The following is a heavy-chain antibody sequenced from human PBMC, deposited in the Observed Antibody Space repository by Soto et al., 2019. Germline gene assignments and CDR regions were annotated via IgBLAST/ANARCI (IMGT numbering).Heavy chain of an antibody. J-gene: IGHJ3*02. V-gene: IGHV5-51*01. CDR2: IYPGDSDT. CDR1: GYSFTDYW. Sequence: GESLKISCKGSGYSFTDYWIGWVRQMPGKGLEWMGIIYPGDSDTRYSPSFQGQVTISADKSINTAYLQWSSLKASDTAMYYCARLDTAMLRDPRGGAFDIWGQGTMVTVSS. D-gene: IGHD5-18*01. CDR3: ARLDTAMLRDPRGGAFDI.